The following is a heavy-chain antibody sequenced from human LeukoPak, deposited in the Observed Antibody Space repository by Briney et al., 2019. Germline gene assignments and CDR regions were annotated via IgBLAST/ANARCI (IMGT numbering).Heavy chain of an antibody. CDR3: ARQVTEGYYLY. J-gene: IGHJ4*02. D-gene: IGHD3-22*01. V-gene: IGHV4-39*01. Sequence: SETLSLTCTVSGGSISSSSYYWGWIRQPPGKGLEWIGSIYDRGSTYYNPSLKSRVTISVDTSKSQFSLKLSSVTAADTAVYYCARQVTEGYYLYWGQGTLVTVSS. CDR2: IYDRGST. CDR1: GGSISSSSYY.